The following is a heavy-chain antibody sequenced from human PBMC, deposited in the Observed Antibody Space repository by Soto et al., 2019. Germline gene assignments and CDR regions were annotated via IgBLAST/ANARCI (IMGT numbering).Heavy chain of an antibody. CDR3: ARPDTLVRGVLFDY. D-gene: IGHD3-10*01. CDR2: INHSGST. V-gene: IGHV4-34*01. Sequence: QVQLQQWGAGLLKPSETLSLTCAVYGGSFSGYYWTWIRQPPGKGLEWIGEINHSGSTDFNPSLKSRVTISVDTSKNQFSLRLSSVTAADTAMYYCARPDTLVRGVLFDYWGQGILVTVSS. CDR1: GGSFSGYY. J-gene: IGHJ4*02.